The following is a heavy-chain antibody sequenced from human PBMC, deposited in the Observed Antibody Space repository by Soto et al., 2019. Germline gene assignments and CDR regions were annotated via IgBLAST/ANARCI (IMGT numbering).Heavy chain of an antibody. CDR3: TREGGNTGGAFEI. J-gene: IGHJ3*02. Sequence: EVQLVESGGGFIKPGGSLRLSCGASGFSFDDAWMSWVRQAPGKGLQWVGRIKSKSAGETTNYAAPVKGRFTISRDDSQNTVYLLMNSLQIDYTALYYCTREGGNTGGAFEIWGRGTMVIVSS. CDR2: IKSKSAGETT. V-gene: IGHV3-15*01. CDR1: GFSFDDAW. D-gene: IGHD2-15*01.